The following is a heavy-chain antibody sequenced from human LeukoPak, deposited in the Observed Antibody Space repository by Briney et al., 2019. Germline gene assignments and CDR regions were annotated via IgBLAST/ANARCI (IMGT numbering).Heavy chain of an antibody. CDR3: ARGPRYSFY. J-gene: IGHJ4*02. Sequence: GGSLRLSCAGSGFTFSDFWMTWVRQAPGKGLEWISVIYIDGTTYYADSVKGRFTISRDQANNTLYLQMNTLRDEDTAVYYCARGPRYSFYWGQGTLVSVSS. CDR1: GFTFSDFW. D-gene: IGHD6-13*01. CDR2: IYIDGTT. V-gene: IGHV3-53*01.